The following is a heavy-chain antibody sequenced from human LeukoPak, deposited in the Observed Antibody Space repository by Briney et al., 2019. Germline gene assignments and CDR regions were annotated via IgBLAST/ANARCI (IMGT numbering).Heavy chain of an antibody. CDR3: AKGSFGVVIINILDY. CDR2: ISWNTGNI. V-gene: IGHV3-9*01. CDR1: GFTFDDYG. Sequence: GGSLRLSCAASGFTFDDYGMHWVRQAPGKGLEWVSSISWNTGNIGYADSVKGRSTISRDNAKNFLYLQMNSLRTEDTALYYCAKGSFGVVIINILDYWGQGTLVTVSS. J-gene: IGHJ4*02. D-gene: IGHD3-3*02.